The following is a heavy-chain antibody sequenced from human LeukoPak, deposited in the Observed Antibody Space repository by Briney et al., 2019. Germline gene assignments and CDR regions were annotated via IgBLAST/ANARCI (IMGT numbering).Heavy chain of an antibody. D-gene: IGHD3-3*01. CDR3: ARDGASYDFWSGSPQYYFDY. Sequence: SETLSLTCTVSGGSISSYYWSWIRQPPGKGLEWIGYIYYSGSTNYNPSLKSRVTISVDTSKNPFSLKLSSVTAADTAVYYCARDGASYDFWSGSPQYYFDYWGQGTLVTVSS. J-gene: IGHJ4*02. CDR1: GGSISSYY. V-gene: IGHV4-59*01. CDR2: IYYSGST.